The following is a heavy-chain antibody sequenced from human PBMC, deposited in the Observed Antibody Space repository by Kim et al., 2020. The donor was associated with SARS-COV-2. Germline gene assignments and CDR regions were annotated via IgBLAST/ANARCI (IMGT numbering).Heavy chain of an antibody. CDR3: ARGGNMITFGGVIVN. CDR1: GGSFSGYY. V-gene: IGHV4-34*01. D-gene: IGHD3-16*02. Sequence: SETLSLTCAVYGGSFSGYYWSWIRQPPGKGLEWIGEINHSGSTNYNPSLKSRVTISVDTSKNQFSLKLSSVTAADTAVYYCARGGNMITFGGVIVNWGQGTLVTVSS. CDR2: INHSGST. J-gene: IGHJ4*02.